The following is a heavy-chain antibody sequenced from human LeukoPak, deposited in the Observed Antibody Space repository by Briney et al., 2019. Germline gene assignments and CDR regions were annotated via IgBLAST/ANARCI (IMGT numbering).Heavy chain of an antibody. Sequence: SVKVSCKASGGTFSSYAISWVRQAPGQGLEWMGGIIPIFGTANYAQKFQGRVTITADESTSTAYMELSSLRSEDTAVYYCARAPRIAVAGTSDHYYYGMDVWGQGTTVTVSS. CDR2: IIPIFGTA. D-gene: IGHD6-19*01. CDR1: GGTFSSYA. CDR3: ARAPRIAVAGTSDHYYYGMDV. V-gene: IGHV1-69*13. J-gene: IGHJ6*02.